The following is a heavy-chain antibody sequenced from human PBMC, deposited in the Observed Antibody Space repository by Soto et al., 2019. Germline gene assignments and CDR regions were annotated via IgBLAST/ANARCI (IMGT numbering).Heavy chain of an antibody. D-gene: IGHD6-19*01. CDR1: GFSFDDYD. V-gene: IGHV3-9*01. Sequence: EVQLVESGGGLVQPVRSLRLSCVASGFSFDDYDMQWVRQAPGKGLEWVSGINWNSGSIGYADSVKGRFTISRDNAKNSLSLQMNSLRGEDTALYYCAKSTTGWATLDSWGQGTLVTVSS. CDR3: AKSTTGWATLDS. J-gene: IGHJ4*02. CDR2: INWNSGSI.